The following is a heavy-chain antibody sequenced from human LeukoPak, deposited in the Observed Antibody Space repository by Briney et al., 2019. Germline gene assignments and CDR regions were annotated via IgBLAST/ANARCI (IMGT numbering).Heavy chain of an antibody. D-gene: IGHD3-10*01. J-gene: IGHJ6*02. CDR3: ARRGYYYYGMNV. CDR2: IDPSDSYT. CDR1: GHSFTSYW. Sequence: GESLKISCKGSGHSFTSYWISWVRQMPGKGLEWMGRIDPSDSYTNYSPSFQGHVTISVDKSISTAYLQWTSLKSSDSAMYYCARRGYYYYGMNVWGQGTTVTVSS. V-gene: IGHV5-10-1*01.